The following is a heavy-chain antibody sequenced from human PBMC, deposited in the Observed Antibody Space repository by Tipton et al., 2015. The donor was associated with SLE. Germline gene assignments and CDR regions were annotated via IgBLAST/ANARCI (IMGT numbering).Heavy chain of an antibody. D-gene: IGHD6-6*01. J-gene: IGHJ4*02. CDR1: GYTFISYD. CDR2: MNPNSGNT. V-gene: IGHV1-8*01. CDR3: ARDRSSSDY. Sequence: QLVQSGAEVKKPGASVKVSCKASGYTFISYDINWVRQATGQGLEWMGWMNPNSGNTNYAQKFQDRVTMTTDTSTSTAYMELRSLRSDDTAVYYCARDRSSSDYWGQGPLVTVAS.